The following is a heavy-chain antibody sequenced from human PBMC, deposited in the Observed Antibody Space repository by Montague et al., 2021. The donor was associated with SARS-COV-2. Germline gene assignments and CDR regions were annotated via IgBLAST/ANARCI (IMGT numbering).Heavy chain of an antibody. CDR2: ISYGGSNK. CDR3: AAPMVKDY. CDR1: GFTFSSYA. J-gene: IGHJ4*02. D-gene: IGHD5-18*01. V-gene: IGHV3-30-3*01. Sequence: SLRLSCAASGFTFSSYAMHWVRQAPGKELEWVAVISYGGSNKYYADSVKGRFTISRDNSKNTPYLQMNSLRAEDTAVYYCAAPMVKDYWGQGTLVTVSS.